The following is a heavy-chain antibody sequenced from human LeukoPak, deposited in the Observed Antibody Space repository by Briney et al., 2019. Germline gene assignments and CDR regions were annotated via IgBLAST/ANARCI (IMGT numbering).Heavy chain of an antibody. CDR3: AKSGDYDASGYSSGYYFDY. J-gene: IGHJ4*02. CDR2: IKQDGSEK. V-gene: IGHV3-7*03. Sequence: GGSLRLSCAASGFNFRSYWMSWVRQAPGKGLEWVANIKQDGSEKYYADSVKGRFTISRDNAKNSLYLQMNSLRAEDTALYYCAKSGDYDASGYSSGYYFDYWGQGTLVTVSS. D-gene: IGHD3-22*01. CDR1: GFNFRSYW.